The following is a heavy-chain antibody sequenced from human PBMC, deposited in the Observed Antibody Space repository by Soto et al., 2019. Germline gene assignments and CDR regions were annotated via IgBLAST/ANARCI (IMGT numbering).Heavy chain of an antibody. CDR2: INYDGSER. CDR1: GFTLSNYW. CDR3: LSAGSAVS. V-gene: IGHV3-7*05. D-gene: IGHD3-10*01. Sequence: EVQLVESGGGLVQPGGSLRLSCAASGFTLSNYWMTWVRQAPGEGLEWVANINYDGSERNYVDSVKGRFTISRDNTRNSLALQMNTLRAEDTAVYYCLSAGSAVSWGQGTLVTVSS. J-gene: IGHJ4*02.